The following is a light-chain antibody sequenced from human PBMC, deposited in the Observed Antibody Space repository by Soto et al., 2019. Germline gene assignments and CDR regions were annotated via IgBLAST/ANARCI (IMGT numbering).Light chain of an antibody. J-gene: IGKJ1*01. V-gene: IGKV1-5*01. CDR2: DAS. CDR3: QQYDSFPWA. Sequence: DIQMTQSPFTISASVGYRVPITCRPSHGISKWLAWYQQKPGKPPKLLIYDASGLDSGVPSRLSGSGYGTEFTLTLSGLQPEDFATFYCQQYDSFPWAFGPGTKVDIK. CDR1: HGISKW.